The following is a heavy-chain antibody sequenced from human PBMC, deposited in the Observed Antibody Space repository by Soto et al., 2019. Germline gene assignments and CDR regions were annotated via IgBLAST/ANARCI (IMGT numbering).Heavy chain of an antibody. CDR3: VRSGHSFGGVM. CDR2: MYYSGGS. Sequence: QVQLQEWGPGLVKPSETLSLTCTVSGASMNNYYWSWVRQPPGKGLEWSGYMYYSGGSNSNPSLKGRVSISVDTSRDQISLKLTSVAAGERAVYYCVRSGHSFGGVMWGQGTLVTVSS. CDR1: GASMNNYY. V-gene: IGHV4-59*01. D-gene: IGHD3-16*01. J-gene: IGHJ1*01.